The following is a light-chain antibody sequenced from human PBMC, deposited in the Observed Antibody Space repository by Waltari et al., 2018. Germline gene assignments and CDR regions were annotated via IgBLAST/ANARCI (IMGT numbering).Light chain of an antibody. CDR1: SSDVGAYNL. V-gene: IGLV2-14*01. Sequence: QSALTQPASVSASPGQSITISCSGTSSDVGAYNLVSWYRQYPGKAPQLIIYAVRTRPSVMSDRVSGDKSDNTASLTISWLRAEDEADYYCSSYTLTDTRVFGGGT. CDR2: AVR. CDR3: SSYTLTDTRV. J-gene: IGLJ3*02.